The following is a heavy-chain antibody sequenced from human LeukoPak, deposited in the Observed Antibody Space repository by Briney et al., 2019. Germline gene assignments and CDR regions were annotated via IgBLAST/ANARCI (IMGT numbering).Heavy chain of an antibody. Sequence: EASVKVSCKASGYTFTSYAISWVRQAPGQGLEWMGGIIPIFGTANYAQKFQGRVTMTTDTSTSTAYMEVRSLRSDDTAVYYCARDRSYSNPPGYWGQGTLVTVSS. CDR3: ARDRSYSNPPGY. D-gene: IGHD4-11*01. CDR1: GYTFTSYA. CDR2: IIPIFGTA. V-gene: IGHV1-18*01. J-gene: IGHJ4*02.